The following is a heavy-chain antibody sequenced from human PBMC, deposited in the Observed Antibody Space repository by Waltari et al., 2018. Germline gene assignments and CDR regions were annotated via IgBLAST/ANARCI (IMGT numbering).Heavy chain of an antibody. CDR2: NSLKDVP. CDR3: ARGPRDKWLGRYSGEYFHH. J-gene: IGHJ1*01. CDR1: GASLSDYF. Sequence: QVQLQQWGATLLKPSETLSLTCAVYGASLSDYFWTWIRPSPGKGLEWIGENSLKDVPYYTPSFESSVSVHLDTSKNQFDLRLESVTAADTAIYYCARGPRDKWLGRYSGEYFHHWGPGTLVSVSA. D-gene: IGHD6-19*01. V-gene: IGHV4-34*02.